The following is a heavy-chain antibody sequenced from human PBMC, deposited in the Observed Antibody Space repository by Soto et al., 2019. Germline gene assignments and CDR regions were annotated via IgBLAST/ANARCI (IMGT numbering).Heavy chain of an antibody. V-gene: IGHV3-30*18. CDR2: ISYDGSNK. CDR3: AKEWRYCGGDCYYYYYYGMDV. CDR1: GFTFSSYG. J-gene: IGHJ6*02. Sequence: GGSLRLSCAASGFTFSSYGMHWVRQAPGKGLEWVAVISYDGSNKYYADSVKGRFTISRDNSKNTLYLQMNSLRAEDTAVYYCAKEWRYCGGDCYYYYYYGMDVWGQGTTVTVSS. D-gene: IGHD2-21*02.